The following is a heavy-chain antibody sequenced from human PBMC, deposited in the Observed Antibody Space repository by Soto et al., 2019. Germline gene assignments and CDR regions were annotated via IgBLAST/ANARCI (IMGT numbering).Heavy chain of an antibody. CDR3: ARRGSDYSYFDY. CDR1: GFTFTTYA. J-gene: IGHJ4*02. CDR2: LGGSDGRT. V-gene: IGHV3-23*01. Sequence: EVQLLESGGGLVQPGGSLRLSCAASGFTFTTYAMRWVRQAPGKGLEWISTLGGSDGRTYYADSVKGRFTISKDNSKNTLYLQMNNLRAEDTAIYYCARRGSDYSYFDYWGQGTLVTVSS. D-gene: IGHD3-16*01.